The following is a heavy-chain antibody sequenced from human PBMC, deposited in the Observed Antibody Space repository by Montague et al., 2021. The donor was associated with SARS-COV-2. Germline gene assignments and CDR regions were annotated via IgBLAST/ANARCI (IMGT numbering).Heavy chain of an antibody. CDR3: ARAGGFYDYWSGYSSSAGFFDP. V-gene: IGHV4-59*02. Sequence: SETLSLTCTVSGGSVGSYYWSWIRQSPGKGLQWLGYIYYSGSTDYNPSLKSRVTMSVDTSKNQPSLRLNSVTTADTAVYFCARAGGFYDYWSGYSSSAGFFDPWGQGMLVTVSS. CDR1: GGSVGSYY. D-gene: IGHD3-3*01. CDR2: IYYSGST. J-gene: IGHJ5*02.